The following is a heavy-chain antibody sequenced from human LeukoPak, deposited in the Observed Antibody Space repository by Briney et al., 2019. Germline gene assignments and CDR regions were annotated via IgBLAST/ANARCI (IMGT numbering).Heavy chain of an antibody. D-gene: IGHD3-10*01. J-gene: IGHJ5*02. CDR3: AREGVGYGELPGPPNNWFDP. CDR2: INPSGGST. V-gene: IGHV1-46*01. Sequence: ASVKVSCKASGYTLTSYYMHWVRQAPGQGLEWMGIINPSGGSTSYAQKFQGRVTMTRDMSTSTVYMELSSLRSEDTAVYYCAREGVGYGELPGPPNNWFDPWGQGTLVTVSS. CDR1: GYTLTSYY.